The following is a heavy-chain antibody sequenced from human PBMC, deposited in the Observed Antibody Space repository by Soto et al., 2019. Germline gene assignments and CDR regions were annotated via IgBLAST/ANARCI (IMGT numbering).Heavy chain of an antibody. J-gene: IGHJ4*02. D-gene: IGHD2-2*01. CDR2: ISGSGGST. Sequence: HPGGSLRLSCAASGFTFSSYAMSWVRQAPGKGLEWVSAISGSGGSTYYADSVKGRFTISRDNSKNTLYLQMNSLRAEDTAVYYCAKGLYCSSTSCPIDYWGQGTLVTVSS. CDR1: GFTFSSYA. V-gene: IGHV3-23*01. CDR3: AKGLYCSSTSCPIDY.